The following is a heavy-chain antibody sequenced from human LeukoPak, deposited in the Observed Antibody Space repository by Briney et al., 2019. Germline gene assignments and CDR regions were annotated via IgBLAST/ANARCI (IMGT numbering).Heavy chain of an antibody. V-gene: IGHV1-2*06. CDR2: INPNSGGT. CDR3: ARGGPSATIFGGADY. CDR1: GYTFTRYY. J-gene: IGHJ4*02. D-gene: IGHD3-3*01. Sequence: AASVKVSFKASGYTFTRYYMHWVRQAPGQGLEWMGRINPNSGGTNYAQKFQGRATMTRDTSISTAYMELSRLRSDDTAVYDCARGGPSATIFGGADYWGQGTLVTVSS.